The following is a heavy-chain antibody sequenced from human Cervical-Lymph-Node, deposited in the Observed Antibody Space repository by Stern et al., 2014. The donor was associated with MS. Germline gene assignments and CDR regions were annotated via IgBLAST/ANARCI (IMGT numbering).Heavy chain of an antibody. D-gene: IGHD3-10*01. CDR1: RGTVSSHT. CDR3: AREVSMVGFDP. Sequence: QMQLVQSGAEVKKPGSSVKVSCKASRGTVSSHTISWVRQAPGQGLEWMGGIIPIFGKPNYAQKFQGRVTISADKSTSTAYLELNSLRSDDTAVYYCAREVSMVGFDPWGQGTLVTVSS. V-gene: IGHV1-69*06. CDR2: IIPIFGKP. J-gene: IGHJ5*02.